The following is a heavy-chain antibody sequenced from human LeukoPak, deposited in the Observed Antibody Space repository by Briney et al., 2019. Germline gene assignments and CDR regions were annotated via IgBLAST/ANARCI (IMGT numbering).Heavy chain of an antibody. V-gene: IGHV3-66*03. CDR1: VHTLSHYH. CDR2: LYSNGTA. CDR3: AREDPIVY. Sequence: GGCLSLSCALSVHTLSHYHIHGLRRAPGKAVEWVSILYSNGTAYYGHSVKGRFTISTDNSKNTLYLQMNSLRGDDTAVYYCAREDPIVYLGQGTLVTVSS. J-gene: IGHJ4*02. D-gene: IGHD3-16*02.